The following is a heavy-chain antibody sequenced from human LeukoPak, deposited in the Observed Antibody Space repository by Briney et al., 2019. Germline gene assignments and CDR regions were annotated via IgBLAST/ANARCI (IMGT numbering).Heavy chain of an antibody. D-gene: IGHD6-13*01. CDR2: IIPIFGTA. V-gene: IGHV1-69*13. CDR1: GGTFSSYA. J-gene: IGHJ5*02. Sequence: SVKVSCKASGGTFSSYAISWVRQAPGQGLEWMGGIIPIFGTANYAQKFQGRVTITADESTSTAYMELSSLRSEDTAVYYCAREVRQQLVSPDNWYDPWGQGTLVTVSS. CDR3: AREVRQQLVSPDNWYDP.